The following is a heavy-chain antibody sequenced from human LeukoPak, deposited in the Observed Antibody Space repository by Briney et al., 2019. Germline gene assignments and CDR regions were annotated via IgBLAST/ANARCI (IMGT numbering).Heavy chain of an antibody. CDR1: GFTFSSYS. V-gene: IGHV4-39*07. J-gene: IGHJ5*02. CDR2: IYYSGST. CDR3: ARARNNWFDP. Sequence: GSLRLSCAASGFTFSSYSMNWIRQPPGKGLEWIGSIYYSGSTYYNPSLKSRVTISVDTSKNQFSLKLSSVTAADTAVYYCARARNNWFDPWGQGTPVTVSS.